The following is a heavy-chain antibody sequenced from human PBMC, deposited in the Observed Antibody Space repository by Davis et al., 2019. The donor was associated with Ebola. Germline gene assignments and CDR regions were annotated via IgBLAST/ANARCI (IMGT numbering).Heavy chain of an antibody. D-gene: IGHD6-19*01. CDR3: ARGRNGGWDFDY. V-gene: IGHV1-18*01. J-gene: IGHJ4*02. CDR1: GYTFISYG. CDR2: ISAYNGHT. Sequence: AASVKVSCKASGYTFISYGISWVRQAPGQGLEWMAWISAYNGHTNYAQKFQGRLTLTTDTSTSTVYMELRSLTSDDTAEYYCARGRNGGWDFDYWGQGTRVTVSS.